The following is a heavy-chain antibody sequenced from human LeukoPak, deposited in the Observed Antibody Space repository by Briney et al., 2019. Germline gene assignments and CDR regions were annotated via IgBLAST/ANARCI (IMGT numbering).Heavy chain of an antibody. CDR1: GFAFSSYA. Sequence: GSLRLSCATSGFAFSSYAMNWVRQAPGKGLEWVSSITSSSSYIYYADSVKGRFTISRDNAKNSLYLQMNSLRAEDTAVYYCARDSRIVVVIPFDYWGQGTLVTVSS. CDR3: ARDSRIVVVIPFDY. V-gene: IGHV3-21*01. J-gene: IGHJ4*02. CDR2: ITSSSSYI. D-gene: IGHD3-22*01.